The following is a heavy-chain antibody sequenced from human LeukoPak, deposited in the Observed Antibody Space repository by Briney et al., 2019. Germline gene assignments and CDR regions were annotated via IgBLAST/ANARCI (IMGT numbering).Heavy chain of an antibody. CDR3: ARVRY. J-gene: IGHJ4*02. CDR2: INHSGST. V-gene: IGHV4-34*01. Sequence: PSETLSLTCAVYGGSFSGYYWSWIRQPPGKGLEWIGEINHSGSTNYNPSLKSRVTISVDTSKNQFSLKLSSVAASDTAVYYCARVRYWGQGTLVTVSS. CDR1: GGSFSGYY.